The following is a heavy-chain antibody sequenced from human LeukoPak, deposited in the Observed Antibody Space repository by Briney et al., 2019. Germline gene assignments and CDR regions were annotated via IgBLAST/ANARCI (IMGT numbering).Heavy chain of an antibody. Sequence: PGGSVRLSCAASGFTFSRYAMSWVPQAPGKGLEWVSYISTSGRAIFYADSVKGRFTISRDNAKNSLFLQMNSLRDEDTAVYYCARVPLYDRSGYYFDYWGLGTLVTVSS. CDR3: ARVPLYDRSGYYFDY. CDR2: ISTSGRAI. J-gene: IGHJ4*02. CDR1: GFTFSRYA. V-gene: IGHV3-48*02. D-gene: IGHD3-22*01.